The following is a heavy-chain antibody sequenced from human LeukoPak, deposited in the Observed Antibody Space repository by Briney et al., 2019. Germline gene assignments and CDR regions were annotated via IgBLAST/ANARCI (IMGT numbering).Heavy chain of an antibody. CDR1: GYSYNSYW. V-gene: IGHV5-51*01. J-gene: IGHJ3*02. Sequence: GESLKISCKGSGYSYNSYWIGWVRQMPGKGLEWMGIIYLADSDARYSPSFQGQVSFSADRSINTAYLQWSSLRASDTAMYYCARPKTETGYDAFDIWGQGTMVTVSS. CDR2: IYLADSDA. D-gene: IGHD2-15*01. CDR3: ARPKTETGYDAFDI.